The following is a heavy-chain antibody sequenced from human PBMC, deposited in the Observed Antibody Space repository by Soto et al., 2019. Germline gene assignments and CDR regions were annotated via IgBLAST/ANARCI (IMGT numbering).Heavy chain of an antibody. CDR2: ISAYNGNT. Sequence: VKVSCKASGYTFTSYGISWVRQAPGQGLEWMGWISAYNGNTNYAQKLQGRVTMTTDTSTSTAYMELRSLRSDDTAVYYCARESGTLWPSYGMDVWGQGTTVTVSS. CDR3: ARESGTLWPSYGMDV. D-gene: IGHD1-1*01. V-gene: IGHV1-18*04. J-gene: IGHJ6*02. CDR1: GYTFTSYG.